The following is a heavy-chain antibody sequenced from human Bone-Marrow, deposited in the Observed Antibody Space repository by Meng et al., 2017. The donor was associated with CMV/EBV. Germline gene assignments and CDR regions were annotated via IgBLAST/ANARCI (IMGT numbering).Heavy chain of an antibody. J-gene: IGHJ6*02. V-gene: IGHV1-18*01. CDR3: ARGNIVVVPAAVYYYYYGMDV. Sequence: ASVKVSCKASGYTFTSYGISWVRQAPGQGLEWMGWISAYNGNTNYAQKLQGRVTMTTDTSTSTAYMELRSLRSDDTAVYYCARGNIVVVPAAVYYYYYGMDVWGQGTTVTASS. CDR1: GYTFTSYG. CDR2: ISAYNGNT. D-gene: IGHD2-2*01.